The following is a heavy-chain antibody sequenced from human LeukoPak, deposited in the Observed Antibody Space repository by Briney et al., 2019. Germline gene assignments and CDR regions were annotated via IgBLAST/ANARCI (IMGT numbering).Heavy chain of an antibody. CDR3: ARGPRDYDESIRYNWFDL. D-gene: IGHD4-17*01. V-gene: IGHV1-8*01. J-gene: IGHJ5*02. CDR1: GYTFSNYD. CDR2: MNPKSGST. Sequence: GASVTVSCKASGYTFSNYDINWVRQAPGQGLEWMGWMNPKSGSTGYAQKFQGRVTMTRDTSISTAYMELSSLTSEDTAKYYCARGPRDYDESIRYNWFDLWGQGTPVTVSS.